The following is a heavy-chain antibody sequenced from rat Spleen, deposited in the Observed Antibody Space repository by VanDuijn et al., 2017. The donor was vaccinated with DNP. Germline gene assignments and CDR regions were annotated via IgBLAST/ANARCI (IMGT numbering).Heavy chain of an antibody. CDR2: ISTVGDNG. J-gene: IGHJ3*01. Sequence: VQQSGGGLVEPGRSMKLSCVASGIIFSDCDMAWVRQTPTKGLEWVASISTVGDNGVYRDSVQGRFTISRDNTKNTQYLQMDSLTSEDTATYYCVTGVYGGYEDWFAYWGQGTLVTVSS. CDR3: VTGVYGGYEDWFAY. V-gene: IGHV5S13*01. CDR1: GIIFSDCD. D-gene: IGHD1-11*01.